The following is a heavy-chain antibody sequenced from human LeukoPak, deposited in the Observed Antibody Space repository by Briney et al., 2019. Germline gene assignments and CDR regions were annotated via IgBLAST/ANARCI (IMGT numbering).Heavy chain of an antibody. D-gene: IGHD3-3*02. J-gene: IGHJ4*02. Sequence: PGGSLRLSCAVSGITLSNYGLSWVRQAPGKGLEWVAGISDRGSRTNYADSVKGRFTISTDHPKNTLYLQMNSLRAEDTAVYFCARSNHFWSGFLDTWGQGTLVTVSS. CDR2: ISDRGSRT. V-gene: IGHV3-23*01. CDR1: GITLSNYG. CDR3: ARSNHFWSGFLDT.